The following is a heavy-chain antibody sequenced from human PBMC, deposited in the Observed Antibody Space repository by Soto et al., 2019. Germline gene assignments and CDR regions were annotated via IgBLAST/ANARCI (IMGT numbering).Heavy chain of an antibody. D-gene: IGHD2-21*01. CDR2: ISSSSSYI. CDR3: ARDRTYLDCYKYWLNY. J-gene: IGHJ4*02. CDR1: GFTFSSYS. Sequence: PGGSLSLSCAASGFTFSSYSMNWVRQAPGKGLEWVSSISSSSSYIYYADSVEGRFTISRDKAKNSLYLQMNSLRAEDTAVYYCARDRTYLDCYKYWLNYSGQGALVTVSS. V-gene: IGHV3-21*01.